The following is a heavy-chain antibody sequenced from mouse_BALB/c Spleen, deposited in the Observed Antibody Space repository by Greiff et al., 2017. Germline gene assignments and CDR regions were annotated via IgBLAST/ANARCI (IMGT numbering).Heavy chain of an antibody. D-gene: IGHD1-1*01. J-gene: IGHJ2*01. Sequence: VQLQQSGAELVKTGASVKLSCKASGYTFTSYYMYWVKQRPGQGLEWIGEINPSNGGTNFNEKFKSKATLTVDKSSSTAYMQLSSLTSEDSAVYYCTRDYYADYWGQGTTLTVSS. CDR2: INPSNGGT. CDR1: GYTFTSYY. V-gene: IGHV1S81*02. CDR3: TRDYYADY.